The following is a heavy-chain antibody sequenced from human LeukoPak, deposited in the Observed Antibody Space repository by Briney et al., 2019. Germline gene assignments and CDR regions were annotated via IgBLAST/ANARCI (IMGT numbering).Heavy chain of an antibody. CDR2: TYYRSKWIS. CDR1: GDSVSSKSAA. CDR3: ARKGTVTTPFDY. J-gene: IGHJ4*02. D-gene: IGHD1/OR15-1a*01. V-gene: IGHV6-1*01. Sequence: SPTLSLTCAISGDSVSSKSAAWSWLRQSPARGLEWLGRTYYRSKWISDYAVSVKSRMTINADTSKNQFSLQVNSVTPEDTAVYYCARKGTVTTPFDYWGQGILVTVSS.